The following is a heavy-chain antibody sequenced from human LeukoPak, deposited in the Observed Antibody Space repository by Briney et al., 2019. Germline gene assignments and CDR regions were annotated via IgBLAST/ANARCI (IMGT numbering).Heavy chain of an antibody. J-gene: IGHJ4*02. CDR1: GYTFSGYY. CDR2: TNPNSGGT. D-gene: IGHD5-18*01. V-gene: IGHV1-2*02. Sequence: ASVKVSCKASGYTFSGYYMHWVRQAPGQGLQWKGWTNPNSGGTNYAQKFQGRVTMTRDTSISTAYMELSRLRSDDTAVYYCASGSPRNTEFDYWGQGTLVTVSS. CDR3: ASGSPRNTEFDY.